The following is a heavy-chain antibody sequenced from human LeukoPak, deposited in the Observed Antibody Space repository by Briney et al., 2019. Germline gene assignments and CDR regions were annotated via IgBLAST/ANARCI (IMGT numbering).Heavy chain of an antibody. D-gene: IGHD2-2*01. CDR3: ARDESPPGYCSSTSCNSIDY. CDR2: INSYNDNT. V-gene: IGHV1-18*01. Sequence: ASVKVSCKASGYTFTSYGISWVRQAPGQGLEWMGWINSYNDNTNYAQKLQGRDTMTTDTSTTTAYMELRSLRSDDTAVYYCARDESPPGYCSSTSCNSIDYWGQGTLVTVSS. CDR1: GYTFTSYG. J-gene: IGHJ4*02.